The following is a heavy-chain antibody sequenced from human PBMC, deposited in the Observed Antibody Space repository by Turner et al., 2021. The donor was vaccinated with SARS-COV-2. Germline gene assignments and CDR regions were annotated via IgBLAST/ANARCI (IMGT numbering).Heavy chain of an antibody. D-gene: IGHD3-22*01. CDR1: GFTISSYG. CDR3: AKTIGSYYDSSGYYQYFDY. J-gene: IGHJ4*02. V-gene: IGHV3-30*18. CDR2: ISYDGSNK. Sequence: QVQLVHTVGGLVQPGRSVRSPCAAAGFTISSYGMHWVRQDPGKGLAWVALISYDGSNKYYADSVKDRFTISRDNSKNTLYLQMNSLRAEDTAVYYCAKTIGSYYDSSGYYQYFDYWGQGTLVTVSS.